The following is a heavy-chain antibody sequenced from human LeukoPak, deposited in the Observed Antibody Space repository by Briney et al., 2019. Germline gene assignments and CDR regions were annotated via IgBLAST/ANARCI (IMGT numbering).Heavy chain of an antibody. J-gene: IGHJ5*01. CDR1: GYTFTTYH. Sequence: ASVKVSCKASGYTFTTYHMHWVRQAPGQGLEWMGIINPSGGSTNYAQKFQGRVTMTRDMSTSTVYMELSRLRSDDTAVYYCARGSGSYWWFDSWGQGTLVTVSS. D-gene: IGHD1-26*01. CDR2: INPSGGST. CDR3: ARGSGSYWWFDS. V-gene: IGHV1-46*01.